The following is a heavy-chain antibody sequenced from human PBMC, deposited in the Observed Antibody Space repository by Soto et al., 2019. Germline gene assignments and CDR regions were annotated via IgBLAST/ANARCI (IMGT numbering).Heavy chain of an antibody. CDR2: INHSGST. Sequence: PSETLSLTCAVYGGSFSGYYWSWIRQPPGKGLEWIGEINHSGSTNYNPSLKSRVTISVDTSKNQFSLKLSSVTAADTAVYYCARKVVPAAGLDVWGKGSTVTVSS. D-gene: IGHD2-2*01. CDR1: GGSFSGYY. V-gene: IGHV4-34*01. CDR3: ARKVVPAAGLDV. J-gene: IGHJ6*04.